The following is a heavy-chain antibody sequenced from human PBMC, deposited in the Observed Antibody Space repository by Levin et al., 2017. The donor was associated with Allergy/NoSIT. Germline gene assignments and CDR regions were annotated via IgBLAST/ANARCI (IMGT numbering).Heavy chain of an antibody. CDR1: GVSVNSNY. V-gene: IGHV3-53*01. J-gene: IGHJ3*01. CDR2: LYAGGNT. Sequence: SGGSLRLSCAASGVSVNSNYMSWVRQAPGKGLEWVSVLYAGGNTYYTDSVKGRFTISRDNSKNTLYLQMTSLRAEDTATYYCAIYSYGSLDFWGQGTMVTVSS. D-gene: IGHD5-18*01. CDR3: AIYSYGSLDF.